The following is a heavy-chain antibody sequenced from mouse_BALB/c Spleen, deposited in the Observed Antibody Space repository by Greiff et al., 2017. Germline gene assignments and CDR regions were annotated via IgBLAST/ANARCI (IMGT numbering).Heavy chain of an antibody. Sequence: VKLQESGPELVKPGASVRISCKASGYTFTSYYIHWVKQRPGQGLEWIGWIYPGNVNTKYNEKFKGKATLTADKSSSTAYMQLSSLTSEDSAVYFCAREGAYDTAMDYWGQGTSVTVSS. CDR3: AREGAYDTAMDY. V-gene: IGHV1S56*01. J-gene: IGHJ4*01. CDR1: GYTFTSYY. D-gene: IGHD2-12*01. CDR2: IYPGNVNT.